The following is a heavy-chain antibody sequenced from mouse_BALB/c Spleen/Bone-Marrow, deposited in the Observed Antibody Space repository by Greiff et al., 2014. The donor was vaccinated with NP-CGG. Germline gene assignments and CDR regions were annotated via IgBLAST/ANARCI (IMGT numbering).Heavy chain of an antibody. CDR2: ISYGGSYI. J-gene: IGHJ4*01. CDR1: GFTFSDFY. CDR3: ARDRGVQGYAMDY. V-gene: IGHV5-4*02. D-gene: IGHD2-14*01. Sequence: EVQRVESGGGLVKPGGSLKLSCAASGFTFSDFYMYWVRQTPEKRLEWVATISYGGSYIYYPDSVKGRFTISRDDAKNNLYLQMSSLKSEDTAMYYCARDRGVQGYAMDYWGQGTSVTVSS.